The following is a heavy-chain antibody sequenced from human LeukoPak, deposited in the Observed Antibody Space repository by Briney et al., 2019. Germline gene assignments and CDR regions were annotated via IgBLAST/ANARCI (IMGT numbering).Heavy chain of an antibody. CDR2: ISPNSGGT. Sequence: GESLKISCKGSGYSFTGYYMHWVRQAPGQGLEWMGWISPNSGGTNYAQKFQGRVTMTRDTSISTAYMELSRLRSDDTAVYYCARDKRIVVVAATPSDAFDIWGQGTMVTVSS. J-gene: IGHJ3*02. V-gene: IGHV1-2*02. CDR3: ARDKRIVVVAATPSDAFDI. D-gene: IGHD2-15*01. CDR1: GYSFTGYY.